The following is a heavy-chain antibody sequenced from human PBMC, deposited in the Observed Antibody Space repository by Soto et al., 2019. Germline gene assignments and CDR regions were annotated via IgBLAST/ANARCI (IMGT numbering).Heavy chain of an antibody. CDR1: GFTFSSYW. J-gene: IGHJ4*02. V-gene: IGHV3-74*01. D-gene: IGHD3-9*01. CDR2: INSDGSST. CDR3: AKDYDILTGYYWGTVDY. Sequence: PGGSLRLSCAASGFTFSSYWMHWVRQAPWKGLVWVSGINSDGSSTSYADSVKGRFTISRDNSKNTLYLQMNSLRAEDTAVYYCAKDYDILTGYYWGTVDYWGQGTLVTVSS.